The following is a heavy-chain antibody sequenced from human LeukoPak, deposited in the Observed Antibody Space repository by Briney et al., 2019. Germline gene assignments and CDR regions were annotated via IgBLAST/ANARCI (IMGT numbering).Heavy chain of an antibody. CDR2: ISSSSSYI. CDR3: ARDKSPTVTTSFLYYYYYYGMDV. J-gene: IGHJ6*02. CDR1: GFTFSSYS. V-gene: IGHV3-21*01. Sequence: TGGSLRLSCAASGFTFSSYSMNWVRQAPGKGLEWVSSISSSSSYIYYADSVKGRFAISRDNAKNSLYLQMNSLRAEDTAVYYCARDKSPTVTTSFLYYYYYYGMDVWGQGTTVTVSS. D-gene: IGHD4-4*01.